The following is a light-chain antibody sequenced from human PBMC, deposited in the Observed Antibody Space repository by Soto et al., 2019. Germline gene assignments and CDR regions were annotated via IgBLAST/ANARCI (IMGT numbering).Light chain of an antibody. CDR2: GAS. CDR1: QSVGSNY. Sequence: EGVLSQSPVTLSLSPGERATLSCRASQSVGSNYLAWYQQKPGQSPRLVIYGASNRATGIPDRFSGSGSGTDFTLTISKVEPEDFAVYYCHQYGRSPWTFGQGTKVDIK. J-gene: IGKJ1*01. CDR3: HQYGRSPWT. V-gene: IGKV3-20*01.